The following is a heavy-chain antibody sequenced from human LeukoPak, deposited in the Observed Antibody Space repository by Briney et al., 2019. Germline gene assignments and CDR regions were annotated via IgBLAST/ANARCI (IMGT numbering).Heavy chain of an antibody. CDR3: ARGIRSPLFDY. V-gene: IGHV1-18*01. CDR1: GYTFTHYG. J-gene: IGHJ4*02. Sequence: ASVKVSCKASGYTFTHYGITWVRQAPREELAWMGWINTYNGDTKCAQKLQGRVTMTTDTSTSTAFMELRSLRSDDSAVYYCARGIRSPLFDYWGLGTLVTVSP. D-gene: IGHD3-16*01. CDR2: INTYNGDT.